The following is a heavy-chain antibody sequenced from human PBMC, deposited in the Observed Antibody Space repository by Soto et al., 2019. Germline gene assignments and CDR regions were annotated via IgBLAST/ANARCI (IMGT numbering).Heavy chain of an antibody. CDR1: GYTFTSYG. CDR2: ISAYNGNT. CDR3: ARDLMGLGPIWFGELPHFDY. V-gene: IGHV1-18*01. J-gene: IGHJ4*02. D-gene: IGHD3-10*01. Sequence: ASVKVSCKASGYTFTSYGISWVRQAPGQGLEWMGWISAYNGNTNYAQKLQGRVTMTTDTSTSTAYMELRSLRSDDTAVYYCARDLMGLGPIWFGELPHFDYWGQGTLVTVSS.